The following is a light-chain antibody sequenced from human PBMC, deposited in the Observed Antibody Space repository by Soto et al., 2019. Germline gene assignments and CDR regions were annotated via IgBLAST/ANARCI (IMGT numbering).Light chain of an antibody. J-gene: IGKJ3*01. Sequence: DIQMTQSPSSLSASVGDRVTITCQASQDISNYLNWYQQQPGKAPKLLIYDASNLETGVPSRFSGSGSGTDLTFTISSLQPEDIATYYCQQYDNLPAFGPGTRVDIK. CDR2: DAS. CDR1: QDISNY. V-gene: IGKV1-33*01. CDR3: QQYDNLPA.